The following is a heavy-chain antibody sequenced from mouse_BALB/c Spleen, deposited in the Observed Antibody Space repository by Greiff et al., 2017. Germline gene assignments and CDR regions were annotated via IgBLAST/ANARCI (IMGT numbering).Heavy chain of an antibody. J-gene: IGHJ2*01. D-gene: IGHD2-4*01. CDR1: GFTFSSYG. CDR3: ARGGMIRDFDY. CDR2: INSNGGST. V-gene: IGHV5-6-3*01. Sequence: EVHLVESGGGLVQPGGSLKLSCAASGFTFSSYGMSWVRQTPDKRLELVATINSNGGSTYYPDSVKGRFTISRDNAKNTLYLQMSSLKSEDTAMYYCARGGMIRDFDYWGQGTTLTVSS.